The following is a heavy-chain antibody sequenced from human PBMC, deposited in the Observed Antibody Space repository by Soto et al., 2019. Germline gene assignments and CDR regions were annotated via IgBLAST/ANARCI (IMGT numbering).Heavy chain of an antibody. J-gene: IGHJ6*02. CDR1: GFTFSNHW. CDR3: GRGIQTYYGEDV. V-gene: IGHV3-74*01. D-gene: IGHD5-18*01. CDR2: VHFDGGIT. Sequence: EVQLVESGGGLVQPGGSLRVSCATSGFTFSNHWMHWVRQVPGKGLVWVSRVHFDGGITNYADSVRGRFTISRDNAKSAVYLEMNSLRADDTGVYECGRGIQTYYGEDVWGQGTTVTVSS.